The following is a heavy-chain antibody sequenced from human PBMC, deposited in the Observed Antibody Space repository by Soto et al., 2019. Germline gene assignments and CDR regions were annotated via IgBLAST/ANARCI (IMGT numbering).Heavy chain of an antibody. V-gene: IGHV1-18*04. Sequence: QVQLVQSGAEVKKPGASVKVSCKASGYTFTSYGISWVRQAPGQGLEWMGWISAYNGNTNYAQKLQGRVTMTTDTSTSTAYMEVRILRSDDTAVYYCASHKGPLDHDYGGYGGDWSDPWCQGTLFTVSS. CDR2: ISAYNGNT. J-gene: IGHJ5*02. D-gene: IGHD4-17*01. CDR3: ASHKGPLDHDYGGYGGDWSDP. CDR1: GYTFTSYG.